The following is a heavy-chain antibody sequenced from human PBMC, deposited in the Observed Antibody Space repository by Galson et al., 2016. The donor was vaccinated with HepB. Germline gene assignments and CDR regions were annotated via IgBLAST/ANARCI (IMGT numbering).Heavy chain of an antibody. J-gene: IGHJ4*02. CDR2: ISFDGYNH. CDR1: GFSFNMYT. CDR3: ARGAVAGALTGEFDA. D-gene: IGHD6-19*01. V-gene: IGHV3-30*01. Sequence: SLRLSCAASGFSFNMYTMHWVRQAPGKGLEWVAVISFDGYNHYYADSVQGRFTISGDNSKKVLYLPMNGLKTEDTAMYYCARGAVAGALTGEFDAWGQGTLVSVSS.